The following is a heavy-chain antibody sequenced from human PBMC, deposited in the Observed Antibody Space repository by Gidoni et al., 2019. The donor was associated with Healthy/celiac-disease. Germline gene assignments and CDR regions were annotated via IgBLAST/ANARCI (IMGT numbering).Heavy chain of an antibody. CDR3: AGAAAGKDYYYYGMDV. CDR1: GGSISSYY. CDR2: IYYSGST. J-gene: IGHJ6*02. Sequence: QVQLQESGPGLVKPSETMSLTCTVSGGSISSYYWSWIRQPPGKGLEWIGYIYYSGSTHYNPSLKSRVTISVDTSKNQFSLKLSSVTAADTAVYYCAGAAAGKDYYYYGMDVWGQGTTVTVSS. D-gene: IGHD6-13*01. V-gene: IGHV4-59*01.